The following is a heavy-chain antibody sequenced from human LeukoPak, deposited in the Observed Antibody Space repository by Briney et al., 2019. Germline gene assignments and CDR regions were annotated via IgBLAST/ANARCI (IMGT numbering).Heavy chain of an antibody. CDR3: ARDLRSCSGGECYEYKWFDP. CDR1: GFTVNSNY. CDR2: IYGGGST. J-gene: IGHJ5*02. V-gene: IGHV3-53*04. Sequence: GGSLTLSCGASGFTVNSNYMAWVRQAPGKGLEWVAFIYGGGSTHYCESVRGRFTISRHNSNNPLYLQMGSLRPEGTGVYYCARDLRSCSGGECYEYKWFDPWGQGTLVTVSS. D-gene: IGHD2-21*01.